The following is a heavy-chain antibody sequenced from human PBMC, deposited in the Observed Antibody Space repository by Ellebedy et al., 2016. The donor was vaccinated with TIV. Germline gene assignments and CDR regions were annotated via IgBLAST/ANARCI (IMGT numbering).Heavy chain of an antibody. CDR2: ISAGGRPT. V-gene: IGHV3-23*01. Sequence: GGSLRLSCAASGFTFSSFAMHWVRQAPGKGLEWLSVISAGGRPTYHADSVKGRFTITRDNSKNTLYLQINRLRTEDTAVYYCAKGSSSGFNYDRVGFEYWGQGTLVTVSS. CDR3: AKGSSSGFNYDRVGFEY. CDR1: GFTFSSFA. D-gene: IGHD3-22*01. J-gene: IGHJ4*02.